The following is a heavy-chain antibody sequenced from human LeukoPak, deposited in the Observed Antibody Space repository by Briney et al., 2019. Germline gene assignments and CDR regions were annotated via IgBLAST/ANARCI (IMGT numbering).Heavy chain of an antibody. D-gene: IGHD2-2*01. V-gene: IGHV3-48*04. Sequence: GGSLRLSCAASGFTFSSYSMNWVRQAPGKGLEWVSYISSSSSTIYYADSVKGRFTISRDNAKNSLYLQMNSLRAEDTAVYYCASLSVVPAATTPDYWGQGTLVTVSS. CDR2: ISSSSSTI. J-gene: IGHJ4*02. CDR3: ASLSVVPAATTPDY. CDR1: GFTFSSYS.